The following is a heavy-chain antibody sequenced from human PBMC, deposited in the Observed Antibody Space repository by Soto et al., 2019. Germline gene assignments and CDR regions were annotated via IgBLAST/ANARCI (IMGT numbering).Heavy chain of an antibody. J-gene: IGHJ4*02. CDR2: ISSSGSPI. V-gene: IGHV3-48*01. CDR3: ARVSLPGAIGPYYFDN. Sequence: GGSLRLSCAASGFTLSRYSMNWVRQAPGEGLEWISYISSSGSPIYYADSVQGRFTISRDNANNSLYLQLNSLRAEDTAVYYCARVSLPGAIGPYYFDNWGQGTLVTVSS. CDR1: GFTLSRYS. D-gene: IGHD3-16*02.